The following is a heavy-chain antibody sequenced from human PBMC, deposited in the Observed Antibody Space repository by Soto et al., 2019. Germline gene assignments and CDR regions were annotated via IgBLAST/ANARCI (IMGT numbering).Heavy chain of an antibody. J-gene: IGHJ6*02. Sequence: QVQLVESGGGVVQPGRFLRLSCAASGFTFSSYGMHWVRQAPGKGLEWVAVISSDGSDKYYADSVKGRFTISRDNSKNTLYVQLNRMRAEDTALYYCARDRLYGAGLIDVWGQGTTVTVSS. CDR3: ARDRLYGAGLIDV. D-gene: IGHD3-10*01. CDR2: ISSDGSDK. V-gene: IGHV3-30-3*01. CDR1: GFTFSSYG.